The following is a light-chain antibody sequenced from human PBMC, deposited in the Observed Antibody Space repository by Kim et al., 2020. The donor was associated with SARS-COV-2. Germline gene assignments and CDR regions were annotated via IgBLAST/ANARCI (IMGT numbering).Light chain of an antibody. CDR2: RNN. Sequence: QAGLTQPPSVSKDLRQTATLTCTGNSNNVGNQGSAWLQQHQGHPPKVLFYRNNKRPSGISERLSASRSGNTASLTITGLQPEDEADYYCSAWDGSLRGWVFGGGTQLTVL. CDR3: SAWDGSLRGWV. V-gene: IGLV10-54*01. J-gene: IGLJ3*02. CDR1: SNNVGNQG.